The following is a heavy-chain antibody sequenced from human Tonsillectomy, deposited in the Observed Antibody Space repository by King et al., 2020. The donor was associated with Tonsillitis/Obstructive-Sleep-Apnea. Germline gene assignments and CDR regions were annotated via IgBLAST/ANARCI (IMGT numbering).Heavy chain of an antibody. V-gene: IGHV3-49*05. CDR1: GFTFGDFG. CDR3: TRDLGEVEPSFGY. CDR2: IRSKAYVGTT. J-gene: IGHJ4*02. Sequence: VQLVESGGGLVKPVRSLRLSCTASGFTFGDFGISWFRQAPGKGLVWVAFIRSKAYVGTTEYAASVKVRITISRDDSRRIAYLQMNSLKIEDTAVYYCTRDLGEVEPSFGYWGQGTPVTVSS. D-gene: IGHD2-2*01.